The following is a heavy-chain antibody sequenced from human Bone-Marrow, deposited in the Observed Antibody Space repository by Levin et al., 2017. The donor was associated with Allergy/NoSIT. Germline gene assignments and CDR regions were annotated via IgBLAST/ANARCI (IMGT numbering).Heavy chain of an antibody. CDR1: GFTFSDDY. CDR2: ISSSGSNI. V-gene: IGHV3-11*01. Sequence: GGSLRLSCAVSGFTFSDDYMNWIRQSPGKGLEWVAYISSSGSNIFYADSVKGRFTISRDNAKNSLYLQMNSLRAEDTALYSCARGLLGVGAVDYWGQGTLVTVSS. D-gene: IGHD1-26*01. CDR3: ARGLLGVGAVDY. J-gene: IGHJ4*02.